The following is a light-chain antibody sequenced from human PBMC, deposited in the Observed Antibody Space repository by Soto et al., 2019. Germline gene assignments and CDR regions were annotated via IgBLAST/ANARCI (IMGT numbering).Light chain of an antibody. Sequence: QSALTQPASVSGSPGQSITISCTGTSSDVGAYKYVSWYQQDPGKAPKLLIYEASNRPSGVSNRFSASKSGNTASLTISGLQAEDEADYYCSSYTSSSTYVFGTGTKVTVL. CDR3: SSYTSSSTYV. V-gene: IGLV2-14*01. CDR1: SSDVGAYKY. CDR2: EAS. J-gene: IGLJ1*01.